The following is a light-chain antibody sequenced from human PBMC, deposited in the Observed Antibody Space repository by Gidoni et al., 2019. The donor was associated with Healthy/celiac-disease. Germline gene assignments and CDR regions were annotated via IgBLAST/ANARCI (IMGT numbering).Light chain of an antibody. Sequence: IRMTQSPSSLSASTGDRVTITCRASQGISSYLAWYQQKPGKAPKLLIYAASTLQSGVPSRFSGSGSGTDFTLTISCLQSEDFATYYCQQYYSYSWTFGQGTKVEIK. J-gene: IGKJ1*01. CDR1: QGISSY. CDR3: QQYYSYSWT. CDR2: AAS. V-gene: IGKV1-8*01.